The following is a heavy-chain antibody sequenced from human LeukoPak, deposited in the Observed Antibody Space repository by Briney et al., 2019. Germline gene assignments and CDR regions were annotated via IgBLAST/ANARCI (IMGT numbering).Heavy chain of an antibody. Sequence: GGSLRLSCVGSGFTFKDYAMHWVRQAPDRGLEWVASIWYDGSNKYYADSVTGRFTISRDNSKNTVYLQMNSQRVEDTAIYYCARGVGTMGGRPDYWGQGTQVTVSS. D-gene: IGHD1/OR15-1a*01. CDR3: ARGVGTMGGRPDY. CDR2: IWYDGSNK. CDR1: GFTFKDYA. V-gene: IGHV3-33*01. J-gene: IGHJ4*01.